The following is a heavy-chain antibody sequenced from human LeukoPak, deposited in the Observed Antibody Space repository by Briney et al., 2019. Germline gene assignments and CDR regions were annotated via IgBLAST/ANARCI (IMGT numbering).Heavy chain of an antibody. CDR1: GFTFDDYT. D-gene: IGHD6-13*01. J-gene: IGHJ3*02. Sequence: GGSLRLSCAASGFTFDDYTMHWVRQAPGKGLEWVSLISWDGGSTYYADSVKGRFTISRDNSKNSLYLQMNSLRAEDMALYYCAKSSSWYSHDAFDIWGQGTMVTVSS. CDR3: AKSSSWYSHDAFDI. CDR2: ISWDGGST. V-gene: IGHV3-43*01.